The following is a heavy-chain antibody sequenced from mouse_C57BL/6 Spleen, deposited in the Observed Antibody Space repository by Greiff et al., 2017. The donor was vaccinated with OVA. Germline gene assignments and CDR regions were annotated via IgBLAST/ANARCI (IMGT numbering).Heavy chain of an antibody. CDR1: GFSLTSYA. V-gene: IGHV2-9-1*01. Sequence: VKLMESGPGLVAPSQSLSITCTVSGFSLTSYAISWVRQPPGKGLEWLGVIWTGGGTNYNSALKSRLSISKDNSKSQVFLKMNSLQTDDTARYYCARRRSYYSNYVDYAMDYWGQGTSVTVSS. D-gene: IGHD2-5*01. J-gene: IGHJ4*01. CDR2: IWTGGGT. CDR3: ARRRSYYSNYVDYAMDY.